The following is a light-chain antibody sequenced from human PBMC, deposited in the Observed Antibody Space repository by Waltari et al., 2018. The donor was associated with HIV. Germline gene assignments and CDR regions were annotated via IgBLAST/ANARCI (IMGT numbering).Light chain of an antibody. Sequence: QSELTQPPSVSGAPGQRVTISCSGTTSNIGAGSDVHWYQQLPGTAPKLLIYGDTNRPSGVPDRFSGSKSGTSASRTITWLQAEDEADYYCQSYDTSLSGSKVFGGGTKLTVL. CDR1: TSNIGAGSD. V-gene: IGLV1-40*01. CDR2: GDT. J-gene: IGLJ3*02. CDR3: QSYDTSLSGSKV.